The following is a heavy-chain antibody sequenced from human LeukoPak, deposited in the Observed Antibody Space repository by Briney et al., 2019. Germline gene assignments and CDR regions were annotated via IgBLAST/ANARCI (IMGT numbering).Heavy chain of an antibody. CDR1: GYSFTTYW. J-gene: IGHJ3*02. CDR2: IYPTDSYT. Sequence: GESLKISCKGSGYSFTTYWIGWVRQMPGKGLEWMGIIYPTDSYTRYSPSFQGQVTISADKSISTAYLQWSSLKASDTAMYYCARYRYYYDSSGYYPDDAFDIWGQGTMVTVSS. V-gene: IGHV5-51*01. D-gene: IGHD3-22*01. CDR3: ARYRYYYDSSGYYPDDAFDI.